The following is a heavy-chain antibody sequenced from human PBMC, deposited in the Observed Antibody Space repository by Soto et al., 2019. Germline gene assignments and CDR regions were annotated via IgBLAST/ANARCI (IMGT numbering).Heavy chain of an antibody. Sequence: SGGSLRLSCAASGFTFSSYAMHWVRQAPGKGLEWVAVMSYDGSNKYYADSVKGRFTISRDNSKNTLYLQMNSLRAEDTAVYFCARELEGFTYSSGLDYWGQGTLVTVSS. CDR2: MSYDGSNK. J-gene: IGHJ4*02. D-gene: IGHD6-19*01. V-gene: IGHV3-30-3*01. CDR3: ARELEGFTYSSGLDY. CDR1: GFTFSSYA.